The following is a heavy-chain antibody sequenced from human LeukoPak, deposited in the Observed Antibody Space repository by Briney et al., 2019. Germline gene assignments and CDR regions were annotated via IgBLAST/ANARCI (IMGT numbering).Heavy chain of an antibody. Sequence: GASVKVSCKASGYTFTGYYMHWVRQAPGQGLEWMGWINPNSGGTQYAQKFQGMVTMTRDTSISTAYMELSSLRYDDTAVCYCARGDYYWFDPWGQGTLVTVSS. V-gene: IGHV1-2*02. CDR3: ARGDYYWFDP. CDR2: INPNSGGT. D-gene: IGHD2/OR15-2a*01. J-gene: IGHJ5*02. CDR1: GYTFTGYY.